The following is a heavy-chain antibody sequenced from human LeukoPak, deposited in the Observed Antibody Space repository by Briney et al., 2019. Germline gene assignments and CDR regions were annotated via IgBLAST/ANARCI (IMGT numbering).Heavy chain of an antibody. V-gene: IGHV4-30-2*01. CDR1: GGSISSGGYY. D-gene: IGHD1-7*01. Sequence: PSETLSLTCTVSGGSISSGGYYWSWIRQPPGKGLEWIGYIYHSGSTYYNPSLKSRVTISVDRSKNQFSLKLSSVTAADTAVYYCARVASGSYNWNYVPYWGQGTLVTVSS. CDR3: ARVASGSYNWNYVPY. CDR2: IYHSGST. J-gene: IGHJ4*02.